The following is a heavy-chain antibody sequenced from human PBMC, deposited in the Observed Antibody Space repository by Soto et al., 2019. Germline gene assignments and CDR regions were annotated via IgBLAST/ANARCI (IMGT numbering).Heavy chain of an antibody. CDR3: ARTPYYYGSGSYYPDYYYYGMDV. CDR1: GGSISSGAYY. J-gene: IGHJ6*02. D-gene: IGHD3-10*01. V-gene: IGHV4-31*03. Sequence: QVQLQESGPGLVKPSQTLSLTCTVSGGSISSGAYYWSWIRQHPGKGLEWIGYIYYSGSTNYNPSLKRRVTISVDTSKNQFSLKLSSVTAADTAVYYCARTPYYYGSGSYYPDYYYYGMDVWGQGTTVTVSS. CDR2: IYYSGST.